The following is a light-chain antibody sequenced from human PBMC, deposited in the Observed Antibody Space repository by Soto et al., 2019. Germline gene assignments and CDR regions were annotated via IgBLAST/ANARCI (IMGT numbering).Light chain of an antibody. V-gene: IGKV3-20*01. Sequence: EIVLTQSPVTLSLSPGERATLSCRASQSVTSTYLAWYQQKPGQSPRLIIYGASTRASGFPDRFSGGGSGTDFTLTISRLEPEDSAVYYCHCQQFDSSRVYSFGQGTKLEI. CDR3: QQFDSSRVYS. CDR1: QSVTSTY. J-gene: IGKJ2*03. CDR2: GAS.